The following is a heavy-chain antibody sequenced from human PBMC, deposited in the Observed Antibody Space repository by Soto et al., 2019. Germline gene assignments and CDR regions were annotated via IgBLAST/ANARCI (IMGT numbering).Heavy chain of an antibody. V-gene: IGHV4-31*03. CDR2: IYYSGST. CDR1: GGSISSGGYY. Sequence: SETLSLTCTVSGGSISSGGYYWSWIRQHPGKGLEWIGYIYYSGSTYYNPSLKSRVTISVDTSKNQFSLKLSSVTAADTAVYYCARSCGYYDSSGYCWFDPWGQGTLVTVSS. J-gene: IGHJ5*02. D-gene: IGHD3-22*01. CDR3: ARSCGYYDSSGYCWFDP.